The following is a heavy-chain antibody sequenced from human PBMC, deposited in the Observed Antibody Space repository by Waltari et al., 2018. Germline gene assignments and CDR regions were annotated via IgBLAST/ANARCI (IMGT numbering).Heavy chain of an antibody. J-gene: IGHJ3*02. Sequence: EVQLVQSGAEVKKPGESLKISCKASGYSFTTYWIGWVRQMPGKGLEWMGIIYPGDSDTRYSPSFEGKVTSSAEESISTAYLQWSSLKASDTAMYDCARHPNSYYDFWDGYFEAFDMWGRGTMVTVSS. D-gene: IGHD3-3*01. CDR3: ARHPNSYYDFWDGYFEAFDM. V-gene: IGHV5-51*01. CDR2: IYPGDSDT. CDR1: GYSFTTYW.